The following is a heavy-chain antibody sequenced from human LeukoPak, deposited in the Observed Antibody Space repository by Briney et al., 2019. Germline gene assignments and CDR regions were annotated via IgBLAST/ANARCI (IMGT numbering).Heavy chain of an antibody. D-gene: IGHD2-2*01. CDR1: GGSISSYY. Sequence: PSETLSLTCTVSGGSISSYYWSWIRQPPGKGLEWIGYIYYSGSTNYNPSLKSRVTISVDTSKNQFSLKLSSVTAADTAVYYCARGCSSTSCHGGSPNGYYYYYGMDVWGQGTTVTVSS. V-gene: IGHV4-59*01. CDR2: IYYSGST. CDR3: ARGCSSTSCHGGSPNGYYYYYGMDV. J-gene: IGHJ6*02.